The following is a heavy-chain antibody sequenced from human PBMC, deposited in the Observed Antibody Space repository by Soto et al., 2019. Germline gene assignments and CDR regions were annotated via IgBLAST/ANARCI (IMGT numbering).Heavy chain of an antibody. J-gene: IGHJ4*02. D-gene: IGHD1-26*01. Sequence: GGSLRLSCAASGFTFSSYGMHWVRQAPGKGLEWVAVIWYDGSNKYYADSVKGRFTISRDNSKNTLYLQMNSLRAEDTAVYYCARDGELATIDYWGQGTLVTVSS. CDR3: ARDGELATIDY. V-gene: IGHV3-33*01. CDR1: GFTFSSYG. CDR2: IWYDGSNK.